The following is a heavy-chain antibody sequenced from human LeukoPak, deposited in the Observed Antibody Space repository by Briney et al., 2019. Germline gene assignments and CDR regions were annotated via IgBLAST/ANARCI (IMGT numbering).Heavy chain of an antibody. CDR2: ISSSGGST. J-gene: IGHJ4*02. CDR1: GFTFNIYV. Sequence: GGSLRLSCVASGFTFNIYVMSWVRQAPGKGLEWVSAISSSGGSTYYADSVKGRFTISRDNSKNTLYLQMNSLRAEDTALYYCAKTRIELRSVTPFDYWGQGTLVTVSS. D-gene: IGHD4-17*01. CDR3: AKTRIELRSVTPFDY. V-gene: IGHV3-23*01.